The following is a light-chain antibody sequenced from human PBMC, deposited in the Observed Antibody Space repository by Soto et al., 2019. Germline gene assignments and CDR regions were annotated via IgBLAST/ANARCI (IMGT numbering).Light chain of an antibody. CDR3: QQANSFPFT. CDR2: AAS. CDR1: QIINKW. V-gene: IGKV1-12*02. J-gene: IGKJ3*01. Sequence: DIQMTQSPSSVSASVGDRVTITCRASQIINKWLAWYQQKPGKAPTLLIYAASTLQSGVPSRFSGSGSGTDFTLTISSLQPEDFATYYCQQANSFPFTFGPGNKVYIK.